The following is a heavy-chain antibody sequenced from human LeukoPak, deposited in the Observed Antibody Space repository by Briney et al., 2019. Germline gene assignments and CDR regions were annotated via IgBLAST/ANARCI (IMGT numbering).Heavy chain of an antibody. CDR3: VPDYSSTACLFDY. D-gene: IGHD2-2*01. CDR1: GYTFTDYW. J-gene: IGHJ4*02. CDR2: INPNSGGT. Sequence: ASVKVSCKASGYTFTDYWIHWVRQAPGQGLDWTGRINPNSGGTNYAQKFQGRVTMTRDTSISTAYMELSRLTSDDTAVFYCVPDYSSTACLFDYWGQGTLVTVSS. V-gene: IGHV1-2*06.